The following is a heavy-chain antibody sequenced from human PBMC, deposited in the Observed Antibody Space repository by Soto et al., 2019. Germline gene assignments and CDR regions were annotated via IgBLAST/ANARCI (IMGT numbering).Heavy chain of an antibody. Sequence: ASVKVSCKASGYTFTNYGITWVRQAPGQGLEWMGWITASNGNANYAREIQGRLTLTRDTSTNTASMELRSLRSDDTAVYYCARGASFSSTRCYDNSLYGLAVLCQGTMVTV. V-gene: IGHV1-18*01. CDR1: GYTFTNYG. CDR2: ITASNGNA. J-gene: IGHJ6*02. D-gene: IGHD2-2*01. CDR3: ARGASFSSTRCYDNSLYGLAV.